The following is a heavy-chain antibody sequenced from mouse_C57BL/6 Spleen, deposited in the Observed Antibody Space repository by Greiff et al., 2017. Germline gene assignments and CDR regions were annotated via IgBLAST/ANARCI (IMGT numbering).Heavy chain of an antibody. CDR1: GYTFTDYN. CDR2: INPNNGGT. V-gene: IGHV1-18*01. J-gene: IGHJ4*01. CDR3: ARSSPGLYAMDC. Sequence: VQLQQSGPELVKPGASVKIPCKASGYTFTDYNMDWVKQSHGKSLEWIGDINPNNGGTIYNQKFKGKATLTVDKSSSTAYMELRSLTSEDTAVYYCARSSPGLYAMDCWGQGTSVTVSS.